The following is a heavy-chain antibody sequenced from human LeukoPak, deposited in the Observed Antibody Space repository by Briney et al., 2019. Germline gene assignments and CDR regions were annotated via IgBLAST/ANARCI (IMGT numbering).Heavy chain of an antibody. Sequence: PSETLSLTCSVSGGSVSSDYWSWIRHSPGTGLEWIGYIYHPTTTNYNPSLKSRVSMSLDTSKNQFSLDLTSVTAADTAMYFCPPGHSSGWFDFWGRGTLVTVSS. V-gene: IGHV4-59*02. CDR3: PPGHSSGWFDF. CDR1: GGSVSSDY. J-gene: IGHJ4*02. D-gene: IGHD6-19*01. CDR2: IYHPTTT.